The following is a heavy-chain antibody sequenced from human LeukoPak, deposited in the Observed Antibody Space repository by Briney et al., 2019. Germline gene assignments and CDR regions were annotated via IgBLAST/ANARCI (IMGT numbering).Heavy chain of an antibody. CDR3: GKRGNPTVGHHYLDV. V-gene: IGHV3-23*01. Sequence: GGSLRLSCAASGFTFSSYDMSWVRQAPGKGLEWVSSITTSGGSTFYADSVMGRLTLCRDNSRHTLYLQMNSLSGEDTAIYYCGKRGNPTVGHHYLDVWGKGTTVSVSS. CDR1: GFTFSSYD. D-gene: IGHD1-1*01. J-gene: IGHJ6*03. CDR2: ITTSGGST.